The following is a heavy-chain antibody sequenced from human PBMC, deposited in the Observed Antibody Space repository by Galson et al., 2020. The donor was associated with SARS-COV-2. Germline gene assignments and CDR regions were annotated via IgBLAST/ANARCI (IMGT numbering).Heavy chain of an antibody. CDR1: GGSISSSSYY. CDR2: IYYSGST. J-gene: IGHJ4*02. Sequence: SETLSLTCTVSGGSISSSSYYWGWIRQPPGKGLEWIGSIYYSGSTYYNPSLKSRVTISVDTSKNQFSLKLSSVTAADTAVYYCASRDYYDSSGYFPFDYWGQGTLVTVSS. CDR3: ASRDYYDSSGYFPFDY. D-gene: IGHD3-22*01. V-gene: IGHV4-39*01.